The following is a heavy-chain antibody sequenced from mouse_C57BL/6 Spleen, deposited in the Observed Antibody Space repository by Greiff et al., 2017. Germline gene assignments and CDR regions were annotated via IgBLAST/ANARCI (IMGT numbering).Heavy chain of an antibody. D-gene: IGHD2-1*01. CDR1: GFSLTSYG. J-gene: IGHJ3*01. V-gene: IGHV2-2*01. Sequence: QVQLQQSGPGLVQPSQSLSITCTVSGFSLTSYGVHWVRQSPGKGLEWLGVIWSGGSTDYNAAFISRLSISKDNSKSQVFFKMNSLQADDTAIYYCARKDGNYAAWFAYWGQGTLVTVSA. CDR3: ARKDGNYAAWFAY. CDR2: IWSGGST.